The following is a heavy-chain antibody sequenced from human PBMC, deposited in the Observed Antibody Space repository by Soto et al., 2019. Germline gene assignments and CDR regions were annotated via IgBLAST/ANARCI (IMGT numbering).Heavy chain of an antibody. Sequence: EVQLLESGGGLVQSGGSLRLSCVTSGFTFSTYAMSWVRQAPGKGLEWVSAISGSGDRTYHADSVKGRFTISRDKAKNPVSLQRNSLGAEHTGVYYCARSRRCGSGNYFVDYWGQGTLVTVSS. D-gene: IGHD3-10*01. CDR3: ARSRRCGSGNYFVDY. CDR2: ISGSGDRT. V-gene: IGHV3-23*01. J-gene: IGHJ4*02. CDR1: GFTFSTYA.